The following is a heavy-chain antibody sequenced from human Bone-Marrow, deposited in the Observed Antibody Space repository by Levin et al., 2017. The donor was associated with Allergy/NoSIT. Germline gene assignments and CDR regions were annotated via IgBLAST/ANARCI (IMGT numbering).Heavy chain of an antibody. CDR2: ISGSGGST. CDR1: GFTFSSYA. V-gene: IGHV3-23*01. CDR3: AKYPGVVITPNRQALDY. D-gene: IGHD3-3*01. J-gene: IGHJ4*02. Sequence: PGGSLRLSCAASGFTFSSYAMSWVRQAPGKGLEWVSAISGSGGSTYYADSVKGRFTISRDNSKNTLYLQMNSLRAEDTAVYYCAKYPGVVITPNRQALDYWGQGTLVTVSS.